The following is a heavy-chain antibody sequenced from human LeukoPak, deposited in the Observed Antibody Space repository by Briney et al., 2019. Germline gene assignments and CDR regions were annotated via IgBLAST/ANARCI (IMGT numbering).Heavy chain of an antibody. CDR2: IYYSGST. D-gene: IGHD3-10*01. CDR3: ARGRGYFDY. V-gene: IGHV4-59*08. J-gene: IGHJ4*02. CDR1: GGSVSSYY. Sequence: SETLSLTCTVSGGSVSSYYWSWIRQPPGKGLEWIGYIYYSGSTNYNPSLKSRVTISVDTSKNQFSLKLSSVTAADTAVYYCARGRGYFDYWGQGTLVTVSS.